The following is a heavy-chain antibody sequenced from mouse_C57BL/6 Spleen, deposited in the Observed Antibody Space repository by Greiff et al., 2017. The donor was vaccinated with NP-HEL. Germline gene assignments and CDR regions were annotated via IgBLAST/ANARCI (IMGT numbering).Heavy chain of an antibody. CDR1: GYTFTEYP. V-gene: IGHV1-62-2*01. J-gene: IGHJ3*01. CDR2: FYPGSGSI. Sequence: QVQLQQSGAELVKPGASVKLSCKASGYTFTEYPIHWVKQRSGQGLEWIGWFYPGSGSIKYNEKFKDKATLTADKSSSTVYMELSRLTSEDSAVYFCARHEEPLYYGSREGFAYWGQGTLVTVSA. D-gene: IGHD1-1*01. CDR3: ARHEEPLYYGSREGFAY.